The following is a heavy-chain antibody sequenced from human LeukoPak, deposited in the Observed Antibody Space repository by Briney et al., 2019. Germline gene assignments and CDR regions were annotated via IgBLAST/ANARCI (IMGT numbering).Heavy chain of an antibody. Sequence: ASVKVSCKASGYTFTGYYMHWVRQAPGQRLEWMGWVDPNSGGTNYAQKFQGRVTMTRDTSISTAYMELSRLLSGDTAVYYCARGKTMVYCGGDCYRFDNWGQGTLVTVSS. J-gene: IGHJ4*02. V-gene: IGHV1-2*02. D-gene: IGHD2-21*02. CDR3: ARGKTMVYCGGDCYRFDN. CDR2: VDPNSGGT. CDR1: GYTFTGYY.